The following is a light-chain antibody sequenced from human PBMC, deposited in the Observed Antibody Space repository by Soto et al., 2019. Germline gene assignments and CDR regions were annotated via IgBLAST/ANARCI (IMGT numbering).Light chain of an antibody. CDR1: SSDVGGYNY. CDR2: EVS. CDR3: SSYTSSSTYV. V-gene: IGLV2-14*01. J-gene: IGLJ1*01. Sequence: QSALTQPASVSGSPGQSITISCTGTSSDVGGYNYVSWYQQHPGKAPKLMIYEVSNRPSGVSSRFSGSKSGNTASLTISGLQAEDEADYYCSSYTSSSTYVFGTGTK.